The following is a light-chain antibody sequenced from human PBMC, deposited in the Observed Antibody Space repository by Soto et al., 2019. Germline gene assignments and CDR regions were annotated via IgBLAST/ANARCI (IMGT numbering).Light chain of an antibody. Sequence: QSVLTQPPSASGSPGQSVTISCTGTGSDIGGYNFVSWYQQHPGKVPKLIIYEVNKRPSGVPDRFSGSKSGNTASLTVSGLQADDEADYYCSSYAGTNNRYVFGTGTNLTVL. J-gene: IGLJ1*01. CDR3: SSYAGTNNRYV. CDR2: EVN. V-gene: IGLV2-8*01. CDR1: GSDIGGYNF.